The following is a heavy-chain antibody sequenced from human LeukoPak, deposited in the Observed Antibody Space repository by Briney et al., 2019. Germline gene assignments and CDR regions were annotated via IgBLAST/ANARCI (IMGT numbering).Heavy chain of an antibody. J-gene: IGHJ4*02. CDR3: AKEELGIAAAGPFDY. D-gene: IGHD6-13*01. CDR1: GFTFSSYG. V-gene: IGHV3-30*18. CDR2: ISYDGSNK. Sequence: PGGSLRLSCAASGFTFSSYGMHWVRQAPGKGLEWVAVISYDGSNKYYADSVKGRFTISRDNSKNTRYLQMNSLRAEDTAVYYCAKEELGIAAAGPFDYWGQGTLVTVSS.